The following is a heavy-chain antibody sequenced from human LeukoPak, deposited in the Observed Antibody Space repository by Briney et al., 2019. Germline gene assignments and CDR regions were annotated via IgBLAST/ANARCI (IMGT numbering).Heavy chain of an antibody. J-gene: IGHJ5*02. V-gene: IGHV3-9*01. D-gene: IGHD3-10*01. CDR1: GFTFDDYV. Sequence: GRSLRLSCAASGFTFDDYVMHWVRQAPGKGLEWVPGISWNSGTTGYADSVKGRFTISRDNAKNSLYLQMNSLRAEDTALYYCAKAAHYYGSGSYYESWGQGTLVTVSS. CDR2: ISWNSGTT. CDR3: AKAAHYYGSGSYYES.